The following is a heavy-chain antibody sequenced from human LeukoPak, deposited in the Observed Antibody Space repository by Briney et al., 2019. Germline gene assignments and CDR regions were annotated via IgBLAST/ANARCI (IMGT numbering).Heavy chain of an antibody. CDR3: ARAVGSFDWLPLFDY. CDR2: INHSGST. Sequence: SETLSLTCAVYGGSFSGYYWSWIRQPLGKGLEWIGEINHSGSTNYNPSLKSRVTISVDTSKNQFSLKLSSVTAADTAVYYCARAVGSFDWLPLFDYWGQGTLVTVS. D-gene: IGHD3-9*01. J-gene: IGHJ4*02. CDR1: GGSFSGYY. V-gene: IGHV4-34*01.